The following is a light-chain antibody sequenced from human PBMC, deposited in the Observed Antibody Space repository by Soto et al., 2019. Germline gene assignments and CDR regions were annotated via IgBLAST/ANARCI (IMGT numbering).Light chain of an antibody. Sequence: IRMNQSPSSMCESXGDRVTITGRTREGIRNDLGGYQQKPGKAPKRXXYEASILQGVGPSRFSGSGSATEFTRTISSLQPEDFATYSGLQHYSYPWTFGQGTKVDIK. CDR1: EGIRND. CDR3: LQHYSYPWT. CDR2: EAS. J-gene: IGKJ1*01. V-gene: IGKV1-17*01.